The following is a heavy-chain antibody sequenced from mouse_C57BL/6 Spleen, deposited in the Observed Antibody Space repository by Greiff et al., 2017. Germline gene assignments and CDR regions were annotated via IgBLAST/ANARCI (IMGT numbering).Heavy chain of an antibody. CDR1: GYTFTDYY. Sequence: VQLQQSGPELVKPGASVKISCKASGYTFTDYYMNWVKQSHGKSLEWIGDINPNNGGTSYNQKFKGKATLTVDKSSSTAYMELRSLTSEDSAVYYCARARLAFDYWGQGTTLTVSS. CDR3: ARARLAFDY. J-gene: IGHJ2*01. D-gene: IGHD2-2*01. V-gene: IGHV1-26*01. CDR2: INPNNGGT.